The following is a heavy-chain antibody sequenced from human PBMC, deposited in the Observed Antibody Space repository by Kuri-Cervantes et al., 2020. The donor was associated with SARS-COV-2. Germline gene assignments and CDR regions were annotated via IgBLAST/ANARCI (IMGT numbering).Heavy chain of an antibody. CDR3: ARDSPNYAVRDYYYYYGMDV. CDR1: GFTFSTYG. V-gene: IGHV4-38-2*02. Sequence: ESLKISCAASGFTFSTYGIHWVRQAPGKGLEWIGSIYHSGSTYYNPSLKSRVTISVDTSKNQFSLKLSSVTAADTAVYYCARDSPNYAVRDYYYYYGMDVWGQGTTVTVSS. CDR2: IYHSGST. J-gene: IGHJ6*02. D-gene: IGHD4/OR15-4a*01.